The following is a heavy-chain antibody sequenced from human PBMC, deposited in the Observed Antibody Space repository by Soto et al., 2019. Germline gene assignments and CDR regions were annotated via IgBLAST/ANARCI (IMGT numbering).Heavy chain of an antibody. CDR3: AREGIGGGAFDY. V-gene: IGHV4-34*01. CDR1: GGSFSGYY. J-gene: IGHJ4*02. CDR2: INHSGST. Sequence: SETLSLTCAVYGGSFSGYYWSWIRQPPGKGLEWIGEINHSGSTNYNPSLKSRVTISVDTSKNQFSLKLSSVTAADTAVYYCAREGIGGGAFDYWGQGTLVTVSS.